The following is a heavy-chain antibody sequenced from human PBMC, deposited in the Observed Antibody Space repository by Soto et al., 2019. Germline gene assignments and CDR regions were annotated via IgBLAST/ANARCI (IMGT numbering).Heavy chain of an antibody. CDR3: ARCIAAAGTGIDY. Sequence: PSETLSLTCAVSGYSISSGYYWGWIRQPPGKGLEWIGSLYYSGSTNYNPSLKSRVTISVDTSKNQFSLKLSSVTAADTAVYYCARCIAAAGTGIDYWGQGTLVTVSS. D-gene: IGHD6-13*01. V-gene: IGHV4-38-2*01. CDR1: GYSISSGYY. CDR2: LYYSGST. J-gene: IGHJ4*02.